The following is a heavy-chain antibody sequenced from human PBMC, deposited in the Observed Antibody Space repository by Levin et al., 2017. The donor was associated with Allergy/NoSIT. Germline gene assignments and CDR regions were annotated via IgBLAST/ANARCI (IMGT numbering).Heavy chain of an antibody. Sequence: GGSLRLSCTGSGFTFGDYAMSWVRQAPGKGLEWVGFIRNKAHGGTTEYAASVKGRLTISRDDSKSIVYLQMNSLKNEDTAVYFCARGGPPNYDYNWGSYRDGYFDYWGQGTLVTVSS. CDR1: GFTFGDYA. D-gene: IGHD3-16*02. J-gene: IGHJ4*02. CDR3: ARGGPPNYDYNWGSYRDGYFDY. V-gene: IGHV3-49*04. CDR2: IRNKAHGGTT.